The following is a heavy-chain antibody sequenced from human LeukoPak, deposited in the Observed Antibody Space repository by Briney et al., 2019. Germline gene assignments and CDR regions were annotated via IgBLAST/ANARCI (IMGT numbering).Heavy chain of an antibody. CDR1: GFTFSSYA. V-gene: IGHV3-23*01. CDR2: ISGGGSNA. Sequence: GGSLRLSCAASGFTFSSYAMNWVRQTPGKGLKWVSSISGGGSNAYYADSLKGRFTISRDNSKNTLYLQMNSLKVEDTAVYYXXKGPRSFYGSGIDYWGQGTLVTVSS. D-gene: IGHD3-10*01. J-gene: IGHJ4*02. CDR3: XKGPRSFYGSGIDY.